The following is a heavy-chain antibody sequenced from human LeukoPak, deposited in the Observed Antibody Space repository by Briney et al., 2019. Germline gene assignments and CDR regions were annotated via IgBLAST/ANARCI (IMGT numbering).Heavy chain of an antibody. CDR3: TRRRGAYQPLDH. CDR1: GFTFDDYS. J-gene: IGHJ4*02. D-gene: IGHD3-16*01. V-gene: IGHV3-9*01. Sequence: GGSLRLSCAHSGFTFDDYSMYWVRQAPGKGLEWVSAINWNSVTIGYADSVKGRFTISRDNAKNFLYLEMNSLRPEDTALYYCTRRRGAYQPLDHWGQGTLVTVSS. CDR2: INWNSVTI.